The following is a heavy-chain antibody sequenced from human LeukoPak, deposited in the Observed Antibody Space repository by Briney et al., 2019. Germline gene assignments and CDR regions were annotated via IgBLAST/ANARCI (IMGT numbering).Heavy chain of an antibody. Sequence: SVKVSCKSSVGTFSSYTISWLRQAPGQGLDWMGRIIPILGIANYAQKFQGRVTITADKSTSTAYMELSSLRSEDTAVYYCAREEGYYDASFDYWGQGTLVTVSS. CDR1: VGTFSSYT. CDR3: AREEGYYDASFDY. V-gene: IGHV1-69*04. J-gene: IGHJ4*02. D-gene: IGHD3-22*01. CDR2: IIPILGIA.